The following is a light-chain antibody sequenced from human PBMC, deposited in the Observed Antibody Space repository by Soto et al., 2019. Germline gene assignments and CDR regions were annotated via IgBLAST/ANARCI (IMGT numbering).Light chain of an antibody. J-gene: IGLJ1*01. CDR1: SSDVGGYNY. CDR3: CSYAGSYTLYV. V-gene: IGLV2-11*01. Sequence: QSVLTQPRSVSGSPGQSVTISCTGTSSDVGGYNYVSWYQQHPGKAPKLMIYDVSERPSGVPDRFSGSKSGNTASLTISGLQAEDESDDYCCSYAGSYTLYVFGTGTKLTVL. CDR2: DVS.